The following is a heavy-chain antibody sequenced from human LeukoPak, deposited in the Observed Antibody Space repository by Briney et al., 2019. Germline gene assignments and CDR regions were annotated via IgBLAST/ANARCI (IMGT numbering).Heavy chain of an antibody. CDR3: ARHLKDGYTDTADAFDI. CDR2: IIPIFGTA. D-gene: IGHD5-24*01. V-gene: IGHV1-69*05. Sequence: SVKVSCKASGGTFSSYAISWVRQAPGQGLEWMGGIIPIFGTANYAQKFQGRVTITTDESTSTVYMELSSLRSEGTAVYYCARHLKDGYTDTADAFDIWGQGTMVTVSS. CDR1: GGTFSSYA. J-gene: IGHJ3*02.